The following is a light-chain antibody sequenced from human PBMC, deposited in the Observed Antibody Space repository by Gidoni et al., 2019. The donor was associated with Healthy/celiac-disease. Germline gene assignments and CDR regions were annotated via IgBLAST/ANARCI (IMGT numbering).Light chain of an antibody. CDR3: QQYENALT. J-gene: IGKJ4*01. CDR2: DTS. V-gene: IGKV1-33*01. Sequence: DIQMTQSPSSLSASVGDRVTITCQASQDINNYLNWYQQKPGKAPKLLIYDTSNMETGVPSRFSGSGSGTDFTFTISSLQPEDIATYYWQQYENALTFGGGTKVEIK. CDR1: QDINNY.